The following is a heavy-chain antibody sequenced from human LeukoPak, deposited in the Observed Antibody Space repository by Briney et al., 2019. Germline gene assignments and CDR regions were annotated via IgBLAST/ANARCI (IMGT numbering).Heavy chain of an antibody. CDR2: MNPNSGNT. D-gene: IGHD3-9*01. CDR1: GYTFTSYD. V-gene: IGHV1-8*01. J-gene: IGHJ4*02. Sequence: ASVKGSCKASGYTFTSYDINWVRQATGQGLEWMGWMNPNSGNTGYAQKFQGRVTMTRNTSISTAYMELSSLRSEDTAVYYCARVWGLRYFDWFRKSPGPTGFDYWGQGTLVTVSS. CDR3: ARVWGLRYFDWFRKSPGPTGFDY.